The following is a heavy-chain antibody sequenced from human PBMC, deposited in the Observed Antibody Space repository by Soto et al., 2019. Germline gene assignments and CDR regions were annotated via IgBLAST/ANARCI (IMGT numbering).Heavy chain of an antibody. CDR2: IVVGSGNT. J-gene: IGHJ2*01. CDR3: AADRSSGWYGDWYFDL. V-gene: IGHV1-58*02. CDR1: GFTFTSSA. D-gene: IGHD6-19*01. Sequence: QMQLVQSGPEVKKPGTSVKVSCKASGFTFTSSAMQWVRQARGQRLEWIGWIVVGSGNTNYEQKFQERVTITRDMSTSTAYMELSSLRSEDTAVYYCAADRSSGWYGDWYFDLWGRGTLVTVSS.